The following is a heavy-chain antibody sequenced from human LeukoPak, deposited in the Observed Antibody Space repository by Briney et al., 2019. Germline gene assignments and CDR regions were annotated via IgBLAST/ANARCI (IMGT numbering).Heavy chain of an antibody. D-gene: IGHD1-26*01. J-gene: IGHJ6*03. V-gene: IGHV1-18*01. CDR1: GYTFTSYG. CDR3: ARIVGAPGNYYYYYYMDV. CDR2: ISAYNGNT. Sequence: ASVKVSCKASGYTFTSYGISWVRQAPGQGLEWMGWISAYNGNTNYAQKLQGRVTMTTDTSTSTAYMELRSLRSDDTAVYYCARIVGAPGNYYYYYYMDVWGKGTTVTVS.